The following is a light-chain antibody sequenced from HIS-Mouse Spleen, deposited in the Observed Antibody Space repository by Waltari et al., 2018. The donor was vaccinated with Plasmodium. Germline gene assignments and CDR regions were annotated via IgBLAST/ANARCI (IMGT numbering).Light chain of an antibody. V-gene: IGKV3-20*01. CDR3: QQYGSSYT. CDR2: GAS. Sequence: EIVLTQSPGTLSLSPGERATLSCRASQSVSSSYLAWYQQKPGQARRLRIYGASSRATGIPDRFSGSGSGTDFTLTISRLEPEDFAVYYCQQYGSSYTFGQGTKLEIK. J-gene: IGKJ2*01. CDR1: QSVSSSY.